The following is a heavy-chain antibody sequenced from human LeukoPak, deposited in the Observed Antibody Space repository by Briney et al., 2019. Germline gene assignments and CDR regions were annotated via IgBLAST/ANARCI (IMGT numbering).Heavy chain of an antibody. CDR2: ISSSSSTI. Sequence: PGGSLRLSCAASGFTFSSYSMNWVRQAPGKGLEWVSSISSSSSTIFYADSLKGRLTISRDNAKNSLYLQMNSLRAEDTAVYYCAKPGPATTNSYGMDVWGQGTTVTVSS. D-gene: IGHD1-26*01. V-gene: IGHV3-21*01. J-gene: IGHJ6*02. CDR3: AKPGPATTNSYGMDV. CDR1: GFTFSSYS.